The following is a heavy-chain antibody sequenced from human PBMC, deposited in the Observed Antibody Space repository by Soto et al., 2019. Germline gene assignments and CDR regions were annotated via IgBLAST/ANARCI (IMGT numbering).Heavy chain of an antibody. V-gene: IGHV3-7*01. CDR3: AGDPAPVGYRGLDV. D-gene: IGHD5-12*01. CDR1: GFTFSSSW. J-gene: IGHJ6*02. CDR2: IKEDGSEK. Sequence: VSLRLSCAASGFTFSSSWMTWVRQAPGKGLAWVANIKEDGSEKYYVDSVKGRFTISRDNTNESLYLQMNSLRAEDTAVYYCAGDPAPVGYRGLDVWGQGTTVTVSS.